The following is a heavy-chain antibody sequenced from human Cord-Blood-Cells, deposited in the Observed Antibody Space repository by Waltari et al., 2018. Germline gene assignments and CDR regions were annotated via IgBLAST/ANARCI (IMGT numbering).Heavy chain of an antibody. CDR3: ARGVVVPAAMLDY. V-gene: IGHV1-8*01. D-gene: IGHD2-2*01. CDR2: MNPNSGNT. Sequence: QVQLVQSGAEVKKPGASVTVSCKASGHTFTSYDITWVRQATGQGLEWLGWMNPNSGNTGYAQKFQGRVTMTRNTSISTAYMELSSLRSEDTAVYYCARGVVVPAAMLDYWGQGTLVTVSS. CDR1: GHTFTSYD. J-gene: IGHJ4*02.